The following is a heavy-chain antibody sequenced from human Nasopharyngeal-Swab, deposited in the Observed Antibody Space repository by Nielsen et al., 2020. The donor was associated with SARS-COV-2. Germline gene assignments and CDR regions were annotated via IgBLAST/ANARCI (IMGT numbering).Heavy chain of an antibody. CDR1: GFIFSNYA. CDR2: ISFSGGST. J-gene: IGHJ3*02. Sequence: GESLKISCAASGFIFSNYAMNWVRQAPGKGLEWVSGISFSGGSTSYADSVKGRFTISRDNSKNTLYLQMSSLRAEDTAVYYCARQGLVGATGAFDIWGQGAMVTVSS. V-gene: IGHV3-23*01. D-gene: IGHD1-26*01. CDR3: ARQGLVGATGAFDI.